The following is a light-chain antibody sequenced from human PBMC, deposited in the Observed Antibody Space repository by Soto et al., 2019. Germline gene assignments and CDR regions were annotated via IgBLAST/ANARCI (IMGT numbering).Light chain of an antibody. V-gene: IGKV3-20*01. Sequence: IVLTQSPGTLSLSPGERATLFCRASQSDTSNYFAWYQQKPGQAPRLLIYGISDRATGIPDRFSGSGSGTDFTLTISRLEPEDFAVYYCEQYGSSPRTFGQGTKVEIK. CDR2: GIS. J-gene: IGKJ1*01. CDR1: QSDTSNY. CDR3: EQYGSSPRT.